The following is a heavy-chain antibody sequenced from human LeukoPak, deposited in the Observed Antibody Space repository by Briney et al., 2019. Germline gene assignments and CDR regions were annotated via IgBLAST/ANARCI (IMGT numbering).Heavy chain of an antibody. D-gene: IGHD1-26*01. CDR1: GFTFSTYN. CDR3: ARVGPRGDWFDY. CDR2: INSGGSAV. V-gene: IGHV3-48*01. Sequence: QPGGSLRLSCAASGFTFSTYNMLWVRQTPGKGLEWLFYINSGGSAVHYADSVKDRFTFSRDNAKDSLYLQLNSLRVEDTGIYYCARVGPRGDWFDYWGQGTRVTVSS. J-gene: IGHJ5*01.